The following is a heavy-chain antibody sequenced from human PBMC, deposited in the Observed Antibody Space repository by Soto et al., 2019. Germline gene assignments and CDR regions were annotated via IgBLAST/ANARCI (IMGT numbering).Heavy chain of an antibody. V-gene: IGHV1-18*01. J-gene: IGHJ4*02. D-gene: IGHD3-3*01. CDR3: ARDSRDYDFWSGYYRGEFDY. CDR1: GYTFTSYG. CDR2: ISAYNGNT. Sequence: GSSVKVSCKASGYTFTSYGISWVRQAPGQGLEWMGWISAYNGNTNYAQKLQGRVTMTTDTSTSTAYMELRSLRSDDTAVYYCARDSRDYDFWSGYYRGEFDYPGQGTLVTVSS.